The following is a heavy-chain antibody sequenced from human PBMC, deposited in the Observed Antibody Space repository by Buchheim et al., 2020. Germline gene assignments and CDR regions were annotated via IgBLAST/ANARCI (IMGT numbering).Heavy chain of an antibody. V-gene: IGHV3-7*01. CDR1: GFTFRSDW. J-gene: IGHJ4*02. CDR3: SRTLDD. Sequence: EVQLVESGGGSVQPGGSLRLSCTGFGFTFRSDWMDWVRQAPGKGLEWGANINQDGSERYYVDSVRGGFTTSRDNAQNSVFIQKDSLRAEDTAVYYCSRTLDDWGQGIL. CDR2: INQDGSER.